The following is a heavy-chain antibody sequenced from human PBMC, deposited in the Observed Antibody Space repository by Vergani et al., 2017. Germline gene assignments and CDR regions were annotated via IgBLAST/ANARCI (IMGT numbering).Heavy chain of an antibody. Sequence: QVQLMQSGPVMKKPGGSMKVSCQASESTFSDYNIHWVRQAPGQGLQWMGWISPKTGDTDYLQRFQDRVTMTRDASNKTVYLKMTRLTSDDTAIYYCAHSWNFGRRDWFDSWGPGALVTVSS. CDR2: ISPKTGDT. J-gene: IGHJ5*01. D-gene: IGHD1-26*01. CDR3: AHSWNFGRRDWFDS. V-gene: IGHV1-2*02. CDR1: ESTFSDYN.